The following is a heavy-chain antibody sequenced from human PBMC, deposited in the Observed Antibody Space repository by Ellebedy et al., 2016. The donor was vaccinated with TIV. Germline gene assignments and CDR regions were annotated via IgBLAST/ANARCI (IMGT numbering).Heavy chain of an antibody. Sequence: ASVKVSCKGSGYSFTNYWIGWVRQMPGKGLEWMGIIYPGDSDIRYSPSFQGQVTISADKSISTAYLQWSSLKASDTAMYYCARQAGGSGTYYHHNYHYMDVWGKGTTVTVSS. CDR2: IYPGDSDI. CDR1: GYSFTNYW. CDR3: ARQAGGSGTYYHHNYHYMDV. D-gene: IGHD3-10*01. V-gene: IGHV5-51*01. J-gene: IGHJ6*03.